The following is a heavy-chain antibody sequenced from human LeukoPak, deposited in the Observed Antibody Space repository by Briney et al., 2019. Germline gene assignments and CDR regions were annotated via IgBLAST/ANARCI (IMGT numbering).Heavy chain of an antibody. D-gene: IGHD4-17*01. J-gene: IGHJ4*02. V-gene: IGHV4-59*12. CDR2: IYYSGST. Sequence: PSETLSLTCTVSGGSINTYYWSWIRQPPGKGLEWIGYIYYSGSTNYNPSLKSRVTMSVGTSKNQFSLKLSSVTAADTAVYYCARVGYGDTGDYWGQGTLVTVSS. CDR1: GGSINTYY. CDR3: ARVGYGDTGDY.